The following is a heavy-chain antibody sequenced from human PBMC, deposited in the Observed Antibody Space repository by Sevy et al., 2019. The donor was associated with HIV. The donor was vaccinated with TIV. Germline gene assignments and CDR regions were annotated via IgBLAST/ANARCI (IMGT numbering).Heavy chain of an antibody. Sequence: SETLSLTCTVSGGSISSSSYYWGWIRQPPGRGLEWIGSMSYSGSTFYNPSLKSRVTISVDTSRNQFSLKLNSVTAADTAGYYCARLACGDYVGYLDPWGQRILVTVSS. D-gene: IGHD4-17*01. CDR1: GGSISSSSYY. V-gene: IGHV4-39*01. CDR2: MSYSGST. J-gene: IGHJ5*02. CDR3: ARLACGDYVGYLDP.